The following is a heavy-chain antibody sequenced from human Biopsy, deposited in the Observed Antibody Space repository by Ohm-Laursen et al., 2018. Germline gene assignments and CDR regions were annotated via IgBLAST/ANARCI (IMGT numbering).Heavy chain of an antibody. D-gene: IGHD2-15*01. V-gene: IGHV4-59*08. Sequence: QTFSLTCAVSGGSISSFYWTWIRQPPGKGPEWIGDISDSGSTNYKPSLKSRVIISVDTSKNQFSLNLSSVTAADTAVYYCARRGSGGRSFDHWGQGTLVTVSS. CDR2: ISDSGST. J-gene: IGHJ4*02. CDR1: GGSISSFY. CDR3: ARRGSGGRSFDH.